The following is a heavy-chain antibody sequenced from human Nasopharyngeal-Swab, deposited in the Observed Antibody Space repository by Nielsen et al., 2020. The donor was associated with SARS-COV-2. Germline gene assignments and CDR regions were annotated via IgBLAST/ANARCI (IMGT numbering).Heavy chain of an antibody. CDR1: GFTFSDYY. V-gene: IGHV3-11*01. Sequence: GGSLRLSCAASGFTFSDYYMAWIRQAPGKGLEWVSYISTTGSGPDSADSVKGRFTISRDNANNLLYLQMNSLRGEDTAVYYCAGGQGTVTTYYYYGMDVWGQGTTVTVSS. J-gene: IGHJ6*02. CDR2: ISTTGSGP. D-gene: IGHD4-17*01. CDR3: AGGQGTVTTYYYYGMDV.